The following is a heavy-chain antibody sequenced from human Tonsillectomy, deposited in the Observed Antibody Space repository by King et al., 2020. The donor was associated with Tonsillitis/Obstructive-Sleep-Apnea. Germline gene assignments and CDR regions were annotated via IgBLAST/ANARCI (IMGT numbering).Heavy chain of an antibody. D-gene: IGHD3-3*01. Sequence: QLVQSGAEVKKPGESLKISCKGSGYSFTSYWIGWVRQMPGKGLEWMGIIYPGDSDTRYSPSFQGQVTISADKSISTAYLQWSSLKASDTAMYYCAREKYYDFWSGNYYYMDVWGKGTTVTVSS. CDR1: GYSFTSYW. CDR3: AREKYYDFWSGNYYYMDV. J-gene: IGHJ6*03. V-gene: IGHV5-51*01. CDR2: IYPGDSDT.